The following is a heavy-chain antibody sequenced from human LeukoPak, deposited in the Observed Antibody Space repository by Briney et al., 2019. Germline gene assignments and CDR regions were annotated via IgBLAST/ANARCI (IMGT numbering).Heavy chain of an antibody. J-gene: IGHJ4*02. D-gene: IGHD5-18*01. CDR2: IYTSGST. CDR3: ARAGYSYGSGGYYFDY. V-gene: IGHV4-4*07. Sequence: SETLSLTCTVSGGSISSYYWSWIRQPAGKGPEWIGRIYTSGSTNYNPSLKSRVTMSVDTSKNQFSLKLSSVTAADTAVYYCARAGYSYGSGGYYFDYWGQGTLVTVSS. CDR1: GGSISSYY.